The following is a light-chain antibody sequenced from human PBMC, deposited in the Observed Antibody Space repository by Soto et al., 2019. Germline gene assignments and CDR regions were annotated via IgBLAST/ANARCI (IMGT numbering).Light chain of an antibody. CDR1: SSDVGGYSY. CDR3: ASYTTSSTYV. CDR2: DVS. J-gene: IGLJ1*01. Sequence: QSVLTQPASVSVSPGQSIAISCTGTSSDVGGYSYVSWYQQQPGKAPKLVISDVSNRPSGVSDRFSGSKSGNTASLTISGLQTEDEADYYCASYTTSSTYVFGNGTKVTVL. V-gene: IGLV2-14*01.